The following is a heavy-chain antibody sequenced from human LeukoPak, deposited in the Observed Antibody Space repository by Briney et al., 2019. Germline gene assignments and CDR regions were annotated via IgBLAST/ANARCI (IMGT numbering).Heavy chain of an antibody. D-gene: IGHD4-23*01. CDR3: ARGGNEGLYGY. Sequence: SETLSLTCTVSGGSISSSSYYWGWIRKPPGKGLEWIGSIYHSGDTYYNPSLKSRVTISVDTSKNQFSLKLSSVTAADTAVYYCARGGNEGLYGYWGQGTLVTVSS. V-gene: IGHV4-39*07. CDR2: IYHSGDT. CDR1: GGSISSSSYY. J-gene: IGHJ4*02.